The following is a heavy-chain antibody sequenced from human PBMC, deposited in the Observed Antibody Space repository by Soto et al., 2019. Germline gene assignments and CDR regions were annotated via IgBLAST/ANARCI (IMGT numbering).Heavy chain of an antibody. CDR2: IYYSGST. V-gene: IGHV4-31*11. CDR1: GGSFSSGGCY. J-gene: IGHJ5*02. Sequence: SETLSLTYAVSGGSFSSGGCYWSWIRQHPGMGLEWEGYIYYSGSTYYNPSLKRRATTSVDTSKNQSSLKLTSVAAADTAVYYSARAGNSFEISGYARYDWFDPWGPGTLVTVSS. D-gene: IGHD3-22*01. CDR3: ARAGNSFEISGYARYDWFDP.